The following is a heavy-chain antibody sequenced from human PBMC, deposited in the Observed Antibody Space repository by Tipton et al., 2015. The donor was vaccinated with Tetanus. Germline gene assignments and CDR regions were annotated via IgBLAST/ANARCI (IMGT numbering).Heavy chain of an antibody. CDR2: IYNSGNT. CDR1: GAPISSYY. V-gene: IGHV4-59*08. J-gene: IGHJ5*02. D-gene: IGHD2/OR15-2a*01. Sequence: TLSLTCTVSGAPISSYYWSWIRQPPGNGLEWIGYIYNSGNTNYNPSLKSRVTISVDTSKNQFSLKLNSVTAADTAIYYCARHLYGYWFDPWGQGALVTVSS. CDR3: ARHLYGYWFDP.